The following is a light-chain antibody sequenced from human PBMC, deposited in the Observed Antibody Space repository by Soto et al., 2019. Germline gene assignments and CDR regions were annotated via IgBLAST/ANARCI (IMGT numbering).Light chain of an antibody. V-gene: IGLV2-14*03. J-gene: IGLJ2*01. CDR2: AVS. CDR3: CSFTTSSHVV. Sequence: QSALTQPASVSGSPGQSITISCTGTSSDIGADNSVSWYQQHPGKAPQLMIYAVSHRPSRVSSRFSGSKSGNTISLTISGIQAEDEADYYCCSFTTSSHVVFGGGTKLTVL. CDR1: SSDIGADNS.